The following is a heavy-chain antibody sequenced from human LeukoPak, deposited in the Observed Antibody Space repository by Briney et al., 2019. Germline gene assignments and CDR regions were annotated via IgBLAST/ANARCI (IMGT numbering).Heavy chain of an antibody. CDR2: AKSEGREI. D-gene: IGHD6-13*01. CDR1: AFTFSSHW. J-gene: IGHJ4*02. V-gene: IGHV3-74*01. CDR3: ARGHMPGTDRHWDY. Sequence: GGSLTLSCTASAFTFSSHWIHWVRQAPGKVMVWVSRAKSEGREISYADFVEDRFTISRDNPENTLYLQMSSLRAEDTAIYYCARGHMPGTDRHWDYWGQGTLVTVSS.